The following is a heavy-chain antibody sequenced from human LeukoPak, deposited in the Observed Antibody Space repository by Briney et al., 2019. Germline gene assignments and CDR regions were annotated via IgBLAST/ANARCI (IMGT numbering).Heavy chain of an antibody. CDR1: GGSISSSIYY. CDR2: MSYSGST. Sequence: SETLSLTCTVSGGSISSSIYYWGWIRQPPGKGLEWIGSMSYSGSTYYNPSLKSRVTISVDASKNQFSLKLSSVTAADTAVYYCARALGSSVTHYYMDVWGKGTTVTVSS. D-gene: IGHD6-6*01. V-gene: IGHV4-39*07. J-gene: IGHJ6*03. CDR3: ARALGSSVTHYYMDV.